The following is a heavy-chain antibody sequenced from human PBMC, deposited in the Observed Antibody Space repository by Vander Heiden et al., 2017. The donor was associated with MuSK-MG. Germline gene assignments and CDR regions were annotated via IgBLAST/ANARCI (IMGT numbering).Heavy chain of an antibody. J-gene: IGHJ4*02. V-gene: IGHV3-7*01. Sequence: EVQLVESGGGLVQPGGSLRLSCADSGFTFTTYWMTWVRQAPGKGLEWVANVNQEGREKDYVDSVKGRFTISRDNAKKSLYIKMNSLRAEDTAVDYCARERVAAYWGQGTLVTVSS. CDR3: ARERVAAY. CDR2: VNQEGREK. CDR1: GFTFTTYW. D-gene: IGHD6-19*01.